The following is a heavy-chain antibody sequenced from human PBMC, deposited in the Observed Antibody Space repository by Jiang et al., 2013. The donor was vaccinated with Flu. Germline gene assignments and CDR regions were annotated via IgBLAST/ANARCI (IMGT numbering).Heavy chain of an antibody. D-gene: IGHD4-17*01. V-gene: IGHV5-51*01. CDR2: IYPGDSDT. Sequence: GAEVKKPGESLKISCRASGYDFTSYWIGWVRQMPGKGLEWMGIIYPGDSDTRYSPSFPGQVTISADKSITTAYLQWSSLKASDTAIYYCARQSTVTTFRYFDIWGRGTLVTVSS. J-gene: IGHJ2*01. CDR1: GYDFTSYW. CDR3: ARQSTVTTFRYFDI.